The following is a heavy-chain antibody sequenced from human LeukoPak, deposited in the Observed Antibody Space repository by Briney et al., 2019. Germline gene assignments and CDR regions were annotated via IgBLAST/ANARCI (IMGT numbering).Heavy chain of an antibody. D-gene: IGHD3-3*01. CDR3: ARENDFWSGYSIFDY. V-gene: IGHV1-18*01. J-gene: IGHJ4*02. CDR2: ISAYNGNT. Sequence: ASVKVSCKASGYTFTSYGISWVRQAPGQGLEWMGWISAYNGNTNYAQKLQGRVTMTTDTSTSTAYMELRSLRSDDTAVYYCARENDFWSGYSIFDYWGQGTLVTVSS. CDR1: GYTFTSYG.